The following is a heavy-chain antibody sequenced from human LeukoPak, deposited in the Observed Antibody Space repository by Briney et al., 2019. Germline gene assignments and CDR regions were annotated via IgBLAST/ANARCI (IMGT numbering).Heavy chain of an antibody. CDR3: ARAGPVVYSSGYYSTGY. CDR1: GYTFTSYG. D-gene: IGHD3-22*01. V-gene: IGHV1-18*01. J-gene: IGHJ4*02. CDR2: ISAYNGNT. Sequence: ASVKVSCEASGYTFTSYGISWVRQAPGQGLEWMGWISAYNGNTNYAQKLQGRVTMTTDTSTSTAYMELRSLRSDDTAVYYCARAGPVVYSSGYYSTGYWGQGTLVTVSS.